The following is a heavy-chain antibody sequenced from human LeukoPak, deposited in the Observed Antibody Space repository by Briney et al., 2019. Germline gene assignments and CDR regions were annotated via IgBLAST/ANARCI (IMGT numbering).Heavy chain of an antibody. Sequence: SQTLSLTCAISGDSVSSNSAAWNWIRQSPSRGLEWLGRTYYRSKWYNDYAVSVKSRITINPDISKNQFSLQLNSVTPEDTAVYYCARGQYSSSWYYYYMDVWGKGTTVTISS. CDR3: ARGQYSSSWYYYYMDV. V-gene: IGHV6-1*01. CDR1: GDSVSSNSAA. J-gene: IGHJ6*03. D-gene: IGHD6-13*01. CDR2: TYYRSKWYN.